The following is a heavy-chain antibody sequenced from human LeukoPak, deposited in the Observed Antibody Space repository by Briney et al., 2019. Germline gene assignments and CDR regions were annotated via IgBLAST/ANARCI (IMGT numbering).Heavy chain of an antibody. CDR1: GGSISSGDYY. CDR3: ARVLRLGGSKKYYFDY. J-gene: IGHJ4*02. CDR2: IYYSGST. V-gene: IGHV4-30-4*08. D-gene: IGHD3-16*01. Sequence: SETLSLTCTVSGGSISSGDYYWSWIRQPPGKGLEWIGYIYYSGSTYYNPSLKSRVTISVDTSKNQFSLKLSSVTAADTAVYYCARVLRLGGSKKYYFDYWGQGTLVTVSS.